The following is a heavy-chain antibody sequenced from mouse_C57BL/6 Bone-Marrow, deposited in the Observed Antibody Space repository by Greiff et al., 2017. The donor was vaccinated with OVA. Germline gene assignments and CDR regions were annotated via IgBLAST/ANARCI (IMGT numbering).Heavy chain of an antibody. D-gene: IGHD1-1*01. Sequence: VQLQQPGAELVKPGASVTLSCKASGYTFTSYWMHWVKQRPGQGLEWIGMIHPNSGSTNYNEKFKSKATLTVDKSSSPAYMQLSSLTSEDSAVYYCASSYYYGSSPFDYWGQGTTLTVSS. J-gene: IGHJ2*01. V-gene: IGHV1-64*01. CDR2: IHPNSGST. CDR1: GYTFTSYW. CDR3: ASSYYYGSSPFDY.